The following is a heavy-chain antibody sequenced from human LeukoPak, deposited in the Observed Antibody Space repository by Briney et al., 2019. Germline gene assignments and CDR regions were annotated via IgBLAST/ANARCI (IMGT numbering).Heavy chain of an antibody. CDR2: IYYSGST. D-gene: IGHD7-27*01. CDR3: ARHPGASFDS. CDR1: GGSISSYY. Sequence: SETLSLTCTVSGGSISSYYWSWIRQPPGKGLEWIGYIYYSGSTTYNPSLKSRVTISIDRSKNLFSLKLTSVTVADTAVYFCARHPGASFDSWGQGNLVTVSS. J-gene: IGHJ4*02. V-gene: IGHV4-59*08.